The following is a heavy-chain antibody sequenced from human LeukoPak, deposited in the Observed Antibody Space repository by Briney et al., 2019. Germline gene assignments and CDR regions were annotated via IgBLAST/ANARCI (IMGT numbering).Heavy chain of an antibody. CDR1: GFTFSSHA. Sequence: PGGSLRLSCVASGFTFSSHAMNWVRQAPGKGLEWISSLNETGETTDYAGSVRGRFTISRDNSKNTLYLQMNSLRAEDTAVYYCARDLSDYGVTRFDYWGQGTLVTVSS. V-gene: IGHV3-23*01. CDR2: LNETGETT. J-gene: IGHJ4*02. D-gene: IGHD4-17*01. CDR3: ARDLSDYGVTRFDY.